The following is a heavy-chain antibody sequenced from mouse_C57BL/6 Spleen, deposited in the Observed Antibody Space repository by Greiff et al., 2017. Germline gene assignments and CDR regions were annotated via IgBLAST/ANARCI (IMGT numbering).Heavy chain of an antibody. D-gene: IGHD2-4*01. V-gene: IGHV1-82*01. J-gene: IGHJ3*01. CDR2: IYPGDGDT. CDR3: ARPYYDYPWFAY. Sequence: VKLQESGPELVKPGASVKISCKASGYAFSSSWMNWVKQRPGKGLEWIGRIYPGDGDTNYNGKFKGKATLTADKSSSTAYMQLSSLTSEDSAVYFCARPYYDYPWFAYWGQGTLVTVSA. CDR1: GYAFSSSW.